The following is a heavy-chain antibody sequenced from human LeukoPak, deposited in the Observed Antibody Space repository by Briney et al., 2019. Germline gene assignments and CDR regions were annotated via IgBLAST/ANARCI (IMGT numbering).Heavy chain of an antibody. J-gene: IGHJ4*02. CDR1: GFIFSNYE. V-gene: IGHV3-48*03. D-gene: IGHD1-14*01. CDR3: ARDITAFDY. CDR2: ISGRGDVI. Sequence: GGSLRLSCAASGFIFSNYEMNWVRQAPGKGLEWVSYISGRGDVIYYADSVKGRFTISRDNAKNSLYLQMNSLRAEDTAVYYCARDITAFDYWGQGTLVTVSS.